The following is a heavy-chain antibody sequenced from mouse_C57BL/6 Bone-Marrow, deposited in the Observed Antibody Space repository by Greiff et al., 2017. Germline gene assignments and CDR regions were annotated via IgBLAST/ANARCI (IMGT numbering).Heavy chain of an antibody. CDR3: ARMYYAIDY. V-gene: IGHV1-76*01. J-gene: IGHJ4*01. CDR1: GYTFTDYY. Sequence: QVQLKQSGAELVRPGASVKLSCKASGYTFTDYYINWVKQRPGQGLEWIARIYPGSGNTYYNEKFKGKATLTAEKSSSTAYMQLSSLTAEDSAVYCCARMYYAIDYWGQGTSVTVSS. CDR2: IYPGSGNT.